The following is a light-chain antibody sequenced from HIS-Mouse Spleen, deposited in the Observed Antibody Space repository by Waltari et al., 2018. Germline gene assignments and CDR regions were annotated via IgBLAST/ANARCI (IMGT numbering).Light chain of an antibody. Sequence: SYELTQPPSVSVSPGQTASIPCSGDKLGVKYACWYQQKPGQSPVLVIYQDSKRPSGIPERFSGSNSGNTATLTISGTQAMDEADYYCQAWDSSTAVFGTGTKVTVL. V-gene: IGLV3-1*01. CDR1: KLGVKY. CDR2: QDS. CDR3: QAWDSSTAV. J-gene: IGLJ1*01.